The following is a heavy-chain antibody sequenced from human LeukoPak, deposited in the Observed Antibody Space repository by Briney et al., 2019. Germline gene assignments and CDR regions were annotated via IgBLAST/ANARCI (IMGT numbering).Heavy chain of an antibody. CDR1: GGTFSSYA. CDR3: ARSSIIAAAGPYYFDY. V-gene: IGHV1-69*06. Sequence: GASVKVSCKASGGTFSSYAISWVRQAPGQGLEWMGGIIPIFGTANYAQKFQGRVTITADKSTGTAYMELSSLRSEDTAVYYCARSSIIAAAGPYYFDYWGQGTLATVSS. J-gene: IGHJ4*02. D-gene: IGHD6-13*01. CDR2: IIPIFGTA.